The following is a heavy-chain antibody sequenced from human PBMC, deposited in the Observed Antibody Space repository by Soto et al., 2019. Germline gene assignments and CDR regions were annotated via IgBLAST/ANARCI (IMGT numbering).Heavy chain of an antibody. CDR1: GFTLSSHS. J-gene: IGHJ4*02. Sequence: GGSLRLSCAASGFTLSSHSMNWVRQAPGKGLEWVSYITNTSSHMKYADSVKGRFTISRDNARNSLFLQMNSLRDEDTAIYYCARMSSGWRIDYWGQGTLVTVSS. CDR3: ARMSSGWRIDY. D-gene: IGHD6-19*01. V-gene: IGHV3-48*02. CDR2: ITNTSSHM.